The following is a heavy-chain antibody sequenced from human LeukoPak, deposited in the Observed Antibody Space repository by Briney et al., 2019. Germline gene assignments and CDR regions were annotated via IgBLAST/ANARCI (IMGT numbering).Heavy chain of an antibody. CDR3: ARSNNDGDYLGVGFDY. J-gene: IGHJ4*02. V-gene: IGHV7-4-1*02. CDR1: GYTFTTYA. D-gene: IGHD4-17*01. Sequence: ASVKISCKTSGYTFTTYAINWVRQAPEQGLEWMGWINTNTGNPTYAQGFTGRFVFSLDTSVSTTYLQISSLKAEDTAKYYCARSNNDGDYLGVGFDYWGQGALVTVSS. CDR2: INTNTGNP.